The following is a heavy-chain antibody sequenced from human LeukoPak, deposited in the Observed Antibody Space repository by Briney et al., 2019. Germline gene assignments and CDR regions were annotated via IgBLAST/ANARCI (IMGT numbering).Heavy chain of an antibody. CDR1: GFTFSSYS. Sequence: GGSLRLSCAASGFTFSSYSMNWVRQAPGKGREWVSSISSSSSYIYYADSVKGQFTISRDNFKNTVYLQINSLRAEDTAVYYCAKPHYGSGSYYYYYYMDVWGKGTTVTISS. CDR3: AKPHYGSGSYYYYYYMDV. V-gene: IGHV3-21*04. D-gene: IGHD3-10*01. CDR2: ISSSSSYI. J-gene: IGHJ6*03.